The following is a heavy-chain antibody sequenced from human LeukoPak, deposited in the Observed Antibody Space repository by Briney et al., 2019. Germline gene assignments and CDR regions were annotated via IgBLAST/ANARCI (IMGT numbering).Heavy chain of an antibody. CDR1: GFTFSSYA. CDR2: ISGSGGST. J-gene: IGHJ4*02. Sequence: GALSLSCAASGFTFSSYAMSWVRQAPRQGLEWVSGISGSGGSTFYADSVKGRFTISRDNSKNALYLQMNSLRAEDTAVYYCAKDRVGDNYGLFDFWGQGTLVSVSS. V-gene: IGHV3-23*01. CDR3: AKDRVGDNYGLFDF. D-gene: IGHD5-18*01.